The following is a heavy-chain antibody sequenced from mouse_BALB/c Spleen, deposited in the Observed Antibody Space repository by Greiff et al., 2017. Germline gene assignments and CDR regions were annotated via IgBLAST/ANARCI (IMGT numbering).Heavy chain of an antibody. CDR1: GFTFTDYY. V-gene: IGHV7-3*02. D-gene: IGHD1-1*01. J-gene: IGHJ3*01. Sequence: EVQLVESGGGLVQPGGSLRLSCATSGFTFTDYYMSWVRQPPGKALEWLGFIRNKANGYTTEYSASVKGRFTISRDNSQSILYLQMNTLRAEDSATYYCAREGYYGGAWFAYWGQGTLVTVSA. CDR3: AREGYYGGAWFAY. CDR2: IRNKANGYTT.